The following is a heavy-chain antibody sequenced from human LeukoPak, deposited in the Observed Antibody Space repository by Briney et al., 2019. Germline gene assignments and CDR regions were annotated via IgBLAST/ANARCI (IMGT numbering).Heavy chain of an antibody. V-gene: IGHV3-48*02. CDR3: VRDPDALDY. J-gene: IGHJ4*02. Sequence: GGSLRLSCAASGFTFSRYSMNWVRQAPGKGLEWVSYIRSSGSPIYYADSVKGRFTISRDDAKNSLYLQMNRLGDEDTAVYYRVRDPDALDYWGPGTLVTVSS. CDR2: IRSSGSPI. CDR1: GFTFSRYS.